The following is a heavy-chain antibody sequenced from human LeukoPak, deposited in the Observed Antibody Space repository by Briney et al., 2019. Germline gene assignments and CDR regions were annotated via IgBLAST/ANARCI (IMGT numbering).Heavy chain of an antibody. D-gene: IGHD3-22*01. V-gene: IGHV1-2*02. J-gene: IGHJ4*02. CDR2: INPNRGGT. CDR1: GYTFTGYY. Sequence: ASVKVSCKASGYTFTGYYMHWVRQAPGQGLEWMGWINPNRGGTNYAQKFQGRVTMTRDMSTSTVYMELSSLRSEDTAVYYCARDLTPYYYASSGFYSIWGQGTLVTVSS. CDR3: ARDLTPYYYASSGFYSI.